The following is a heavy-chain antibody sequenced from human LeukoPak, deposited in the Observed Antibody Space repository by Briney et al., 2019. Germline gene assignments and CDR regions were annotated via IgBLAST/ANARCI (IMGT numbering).Heavy chain of an antibody. CDR2: INPSGGST. V-gene: IGHV1-46*01. D-gene: IGHD3-10*01. Sequence: ASVKVSCKASGYTFTSYYMHWVRHAPGQGLEWMVIINPSGGSTSYAQKFQGRVTMTRDTSTSTVYMELSSLRSEDTAVYYCARERSNYYGSGSYFAFDIWGQGTMVTVSS. CDR1: GYTFTSYY. J-gene: IGHJ3*02. CDR3: ARERSNYYGSGSYFAFDI.